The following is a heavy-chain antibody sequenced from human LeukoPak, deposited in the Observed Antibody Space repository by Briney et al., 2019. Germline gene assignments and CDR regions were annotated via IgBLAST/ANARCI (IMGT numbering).Heavy chain of an antibody. CDR3: AKSSSGYYVFET. D-gene: IGHD6-25*01. CDR2: IDYSGST. J-gene: IGHJ4*02. Sequence: SETLSLTCTVSGGSISNYYWSWSRHPPGGGLEWFGYIDYSGSTNHNPSLKTRVNMTVATSKDQVSLKLSSATAADRAVYICAKSSSGYYVFETWGQGTLVTVSS. V-gene: IGHV4-59*01. CDR1: GGSISNYY.